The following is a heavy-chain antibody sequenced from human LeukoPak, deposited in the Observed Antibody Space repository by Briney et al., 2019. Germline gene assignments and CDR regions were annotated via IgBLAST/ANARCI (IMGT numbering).Heavy chain of an antibody. Sequence: GGSLRLSCAASGFTFSSYEMNWVRQAPGKGLEWVSYIGSSGSTIYYADSVKGRFTISRDNAKNSLYLQMNSLRAEDTAVYYCARDGGIAAAPRDNWFDPWGQGTLVTVSS. CDR2: IGSSGSTI. CDR1: GFTFSSYE. J-gene: IGHJ5*02. V-gene: IGHV3-48*03. CDR3: ARDGGIAAAPRDNWFDP. D-gene: IGHD6-13*01.